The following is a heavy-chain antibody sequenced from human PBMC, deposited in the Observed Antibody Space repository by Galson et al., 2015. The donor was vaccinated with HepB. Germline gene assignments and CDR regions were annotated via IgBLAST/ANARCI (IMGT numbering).Heavy chain of an antibody. CDR2: IYYSGST. CDR3: ARAPDVGGAYYYGMDV. Sequence: ETLSLTCTVSGGSIINYYWSWIRQPPGKGLEWIGYIYYSGSTNYNPSLKSRVTISVDTSKNQFSLKLSSVTAADTAVYYCARAPDVGGAYYYGMDVWGQGTTVTVSS. D-gene: IGHD1-26*01. J-gene: IGHJ6*02. CDR1: GGSIINYY. V-gene: IGHV4-59*01.